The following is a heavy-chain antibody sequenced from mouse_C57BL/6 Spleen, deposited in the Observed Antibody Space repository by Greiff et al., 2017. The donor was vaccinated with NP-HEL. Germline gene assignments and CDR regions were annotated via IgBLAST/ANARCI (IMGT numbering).Heavy chain of an antibody. CDR1: GYTFTSYW. J-gene: IGHJ4*01. CDR2: IYPSDSET. V-gene: IGHV1-61*01. D-gene: IGHD2-1*01. CDR3: ARNYGNYGGYAMDY. Sequence: QVQLQQPGAELVRPGSSVKLSCKASGYTFTSYWMDWVKQRPGQGLEWIGNIYPSDSETHYNQKFKDKATLTVDKSSSTAYMQLSSLTSEDSAVYYCARNYGNYGGYAMDYWGQGTSVTVSS.